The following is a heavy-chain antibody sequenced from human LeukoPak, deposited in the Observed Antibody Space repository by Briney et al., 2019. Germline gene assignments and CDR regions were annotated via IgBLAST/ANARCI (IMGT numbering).Heavy chain of an antibody. J-gene: IGHJ4*02. CDR2: INTNSGGT. V-gene: IGHV1-2*02. D-gene: IGHD3-9*01. CDR1: GYTFTDYY. CDR3: ARVDDILTGHLDC. Sequence: ASVKVSCKASGYTFTDYYIHWVRQAPGQGLDWMGWINTNSGGTIYAQKFQGRVTMTRDTSISTAYMELTRLRSDDTAVYYCARVDDILTGHLDCWGQGTLVTVSS.